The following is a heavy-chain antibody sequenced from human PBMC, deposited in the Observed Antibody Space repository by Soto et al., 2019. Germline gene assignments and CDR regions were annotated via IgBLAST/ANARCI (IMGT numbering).Heavy chain of an antibody. CDR3: AREGEIRVGATTCDY. J-gene: IGHJ4*02. V-gene: IGHV3-7*01. D-gene: IGHD1-26*01. CDR1: GFIFSRFW. CDR2: IKDDGSEK. Sequence: EVQLVESGGGLVQPGWSLRLSCTASGFIFSRFWMSWVRQTPGKGLEWVGNIKDDGSEKHYVTTVKGRFNISRDNARNSLYLQINSLTADDTAVYYCAREGEIRVGATTCDYWGQGALVTVSS.